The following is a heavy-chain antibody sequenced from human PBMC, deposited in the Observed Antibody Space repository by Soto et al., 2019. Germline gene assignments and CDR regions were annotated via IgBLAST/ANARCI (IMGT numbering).Heavy chain of an antibody. Sequence: QVQLVESGGGVVQPGRSLRLSCAASGFSFSSYGMQWVRQAPGKGLEWVAVISYDGSNKYYADSVKDRFTISRDNSKKSLYLQMNSQRADDTAVYYCVAGQYFFDYCCQGTLVTVSS. J-gene: IGHJ4*02. CDR2: ISYDGSNK. V-gene: IGHV3-30*03. CDR1: GFSFSSYG. CDR3: VAGQYFFDY. D-gene: IGHD6-19*01.